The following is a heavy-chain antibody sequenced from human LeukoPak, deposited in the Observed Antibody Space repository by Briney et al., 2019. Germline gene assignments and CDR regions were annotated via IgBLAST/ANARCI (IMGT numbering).Heavy chain of an antibody. V-gene: IGHV3-48*01. J-gene: IGHJ4*02. CDR3: ARDRYYVPDY. Sequence: PGGSLRLSCAASGFTFSSYSMNWVRQAPGEGVVWWSYIISSSSTIYYAHSVKGRFTISRDNAKNSLYLQMNSLRAEDTAVYYCARDRYYVPDYWGQGTLVTVSS. D-gene: IGHD3-10*02. CDR1: GFTFSSYS. CDR2: IISSSSTI.